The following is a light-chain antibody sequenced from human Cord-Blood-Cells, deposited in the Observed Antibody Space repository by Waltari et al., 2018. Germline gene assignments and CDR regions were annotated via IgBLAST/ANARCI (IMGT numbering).Light chain of an antibody. V-gene: IGKV1-9*01. CDR1: HGISSY. CDR2: AAS. J-gene: IGKJ3*01. CDR3: LQINSYPAT. Sequence: QLTQSPSSLSPSVGDKVTITCRARHGISSYLAWYQDKPGKAPKLLIYAASTLQSGVPSRFSGSVSGADFTLTISSLQPKDFATYYCLQINSYPATFGPGTRVDI.